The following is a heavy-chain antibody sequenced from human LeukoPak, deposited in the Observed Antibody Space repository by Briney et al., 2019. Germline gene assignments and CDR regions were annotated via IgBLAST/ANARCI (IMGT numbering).Heavy chain of an antibody. V-gene: IGHV3-72*01. Sequence: GSLLLSCAASGFTFSDHFMDWVRPAPGKGLEWVGRIKNKANSYITQYAASMEGRFTISRDDSKNSLYLQMSSLKTEDTAMYYCASIRGTLGYWGQGTVVTVSS. CDR1: GFTFSDHF. CDR3: ASIRGTLGY. D-gene: IGHD1-26*01. CDR2: IKNKANSYIT. J-gene: IGHJ4*02.